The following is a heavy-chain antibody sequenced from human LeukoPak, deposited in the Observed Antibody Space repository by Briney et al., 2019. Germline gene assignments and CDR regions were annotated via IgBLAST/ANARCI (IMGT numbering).Heavy chain of an antibody. CDR3: ARDNYYDFWSGYYTTRYWFDP. CDR2: ISSSGSTI. D-gene: IGHD3-3*01. CDR1: GFTFSDYY. Sequence: GSLRLSCAASGFTFSDYYMSWIRQAPGKGLEWVSYISSSGSTIYYADSVKGRFTISRDNAKNSLYLQMNSLRAEDTAVYYCARDNYYDFWSGYYTTRYWFDPWGQGTLVTVSS. J-gene: IGHJ5*02. V-gene: IGHV3-11*01.